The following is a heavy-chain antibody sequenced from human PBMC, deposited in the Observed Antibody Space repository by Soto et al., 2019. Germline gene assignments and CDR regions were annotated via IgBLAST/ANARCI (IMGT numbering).Heavy chain of an antibody. D-gene: IGHD2-2*01. CDR1: GFTFSSYA. CDR2: ISGSGGST. V-gene: IGHV3-23*01. Sequence: EVQLLESGGGLVQPGGSLRLSCAASGFTFSSYAMSWVRQAPGKGLEWVSAISGSGGSTYYADSVKGRFTISRDNSKNALYLQMNSLRAEDTAVYYCAIRDCSSTSCYHGAFDIWGQGTMVTVSS. J-gene: IGHJ3*02. CDR3: AIRDCSSTSCYHGAFDI.